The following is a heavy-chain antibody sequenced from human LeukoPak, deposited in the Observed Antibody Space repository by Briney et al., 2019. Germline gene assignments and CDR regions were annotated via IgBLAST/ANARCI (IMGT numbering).Heavy chain of an antibody. V-gene: IGHV1-24*01. D-gene: IGHD6-19*01. CDR3: ASSKPQWLGPSYYYYIDV. Sequence: ASVKVSCKVSGYTLTELSMQWVRQAPGEGPGWIGGIHPEDGETIYAQKFQGRVTMTEDTSTDTAYMELSSLRSEDTAVYYCASSKPQWLGPSYYYYIDVWGKGTTVTVSS. CDR2: IHPEDGET. J-gene: IGHJ6*03. CDR1: GYTLTELS.